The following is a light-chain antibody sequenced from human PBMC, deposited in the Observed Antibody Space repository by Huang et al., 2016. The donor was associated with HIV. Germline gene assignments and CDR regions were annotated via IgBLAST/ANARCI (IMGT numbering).Light chain of an antibody. CDR3: QQYGTSPWT. CDR2: GAS. CDR1: ESVRSTY. V-gene: IGKV3-20*01. J-gene: IGKJ1*01. Sequence: EIVLTQSPGTLSLSPGEGATVSCRANESVRSTYLAWYRQSGGQAPRLLIYGASNRATGIPDRFSGSGSGTDFTLTISRLEPEDFAVYYCQQYGTSPWTFGQRTKVEIK.